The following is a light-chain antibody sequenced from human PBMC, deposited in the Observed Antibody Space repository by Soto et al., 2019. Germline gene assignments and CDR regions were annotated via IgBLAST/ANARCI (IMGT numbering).Light chain of an antibody. CDR3: QQANSFLSIT. Sequence: DIQMTQSPSSVSASVGDRVTIAVLASQVISSWLAWYQQKPGKAPKLLIYAASSLQSGVPSRFSGSGSGTDFTLTISSLQPEDFATYYCQQANSFLSITFGQGTRLEI. CDR2: AAS. J-gene: IGKJ5*01. CDR1: QVISSW. V-gene: IGKV1-12*01.